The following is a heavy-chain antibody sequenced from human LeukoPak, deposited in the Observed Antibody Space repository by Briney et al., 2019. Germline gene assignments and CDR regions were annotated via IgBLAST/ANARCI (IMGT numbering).Heavy chain of an antibody. D-gene: IGHD3-3*01. J-gene: IGHJ6*03. V-gene: IGHV3-23*01. CDR3: AKGGRGFQGSGYYPFASNYYYYVDV. CDR1: GFTFSSYA. CDR2: ISGSGGST. Sequence: SGGSLRLSCAASGFTFSSYAMSWVRQAPGKGLEWVSAISGSGGSTYYADSVKGRFTISRDNSKNTLYLQMNSLRAEDTAVYYCAKGGRGFQGSGYYPFASNYYYYVDVWGKGTTVTVSS.